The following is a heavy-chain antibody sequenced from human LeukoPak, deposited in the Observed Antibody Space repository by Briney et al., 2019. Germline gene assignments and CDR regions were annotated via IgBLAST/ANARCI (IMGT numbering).Heavy chain of an antibody. CDR2: ISGSGGST. Sequence: PGGSLRLSCAASGFTFSSYAMSWVRQAPGKGLEWVSAISGSGGSTYYADSVKGRFTISRDNSKSTLYLQMNSLRAEDTAVYYCAKDRLYRWGSSSSLSWVIDYWGQGTLVTVSS. D-gene: IGHD2-2*01. CDR1: GFTFSSYA. CDR3: AKDRLYRWGSSSSLSWVIDY. J-gene: IGHJ4*02. V-gene: IGHV3-23*01.